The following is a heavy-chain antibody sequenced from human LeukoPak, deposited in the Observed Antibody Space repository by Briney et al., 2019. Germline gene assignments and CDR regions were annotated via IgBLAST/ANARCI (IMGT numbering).Heavy chain of an antibody. J-gene: IGHJ6*02. CDR3: ARERTRSLTIFGVVTEAYYYYGMDV. CDR1: GYTFTSYA. D-gene: IGHD3-3*01. Sequence: ASVKVSCKASGYTFTSYAMHWVRQAPGQRLEWMGWINAGNGNTKYSQKFQGRVTITRDTSASTAYMELSSLRSEDTAVYYCARERTRSLTIFGVVTEAYYYYGMDVWGQGTTVTASS. CDR2: INAGNGNT. V-gene: IGHV1-3*01.